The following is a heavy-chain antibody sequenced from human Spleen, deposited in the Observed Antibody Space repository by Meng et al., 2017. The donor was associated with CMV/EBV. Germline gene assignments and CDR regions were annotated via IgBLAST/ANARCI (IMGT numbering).Heavy chain of an antibody. V-gene: IGHV3-7*01. CDR2: IKEDGTEK. CDR1: GFNFKTYW. Sequence: GGSLRLSCAASGFNFKTYWMTWVRQAPGKGLEWVANIKEDGTEKNYVDSVKGRFTISRDNAKNSLHLQMNSLRAEDTAVYYCVREEAMDVWGQGTTVTVSS. CDR3: VREEAMDV. J-gene: IGHJ6*02.